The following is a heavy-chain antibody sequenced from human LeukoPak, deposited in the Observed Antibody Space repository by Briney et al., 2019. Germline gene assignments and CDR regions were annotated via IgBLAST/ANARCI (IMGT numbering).Heavy chain of an antibody. CDR2: INPSGGST. V-gene: IGHV1-46*01. CDR1: GYTFTSYY. D-gene: IGHD2-2*03. J-gene: IGHJ3*02. Sequence: ASVKVSCKASGYTFTSYYMHWVRQAPGQGLEWMGIINPSGGSTSYAQKLQGRVTMTRDTSTSTVYMELSSLRSDDTAVYYCARDGYCSSTGCYANAFDIWGQGTMVTVSS. CDR3: ARDGYCSSTGCYANAFDI.